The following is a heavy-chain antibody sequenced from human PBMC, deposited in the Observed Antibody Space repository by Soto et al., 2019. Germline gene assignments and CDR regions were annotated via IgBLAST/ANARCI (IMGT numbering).Heavy chain of an antibody. D-gene: IGHD2-15*01. CDR2: INSDGSST. Sequence: EVQLVESGGGLVQPGGSLRLSCAASGFTFSSYWMHWVRQAPGKGLVWVSRINSDGSSTSYADSVKGRFTISRDNAKNTLYLXXNXLRAEDTAVYYCVRTSLVVAAATREDYWGQGTLVTVSS. J-gene: IGHJ4*02. CDR3: VRTSLVVAAATREDY. V-gene: IGHV3-74*01. CDR1: GFTFSSYW.